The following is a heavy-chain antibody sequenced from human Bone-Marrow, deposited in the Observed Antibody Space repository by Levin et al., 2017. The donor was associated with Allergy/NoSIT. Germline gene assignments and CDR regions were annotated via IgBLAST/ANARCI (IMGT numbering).Heavy chain of an antibody. CDR1: GFRFNDYA. CDR3: AKDRGKGAASRPTS. J-gene: IGHJ5*02. D-gene: IGHD6-13*01. V-gene: IGHV3-23*01. Sequence: GGSLRLSCTASGFRFNDYAMSWVRQAPGKGLEWVSAISGSGGPTYYADSVKGRFTLSRDNSKNTLYLQMNSLSAEDTAVYFCAKDRGKGAASRPTSWGQGTLVTVSS. CDR2: ISGSGGPT.